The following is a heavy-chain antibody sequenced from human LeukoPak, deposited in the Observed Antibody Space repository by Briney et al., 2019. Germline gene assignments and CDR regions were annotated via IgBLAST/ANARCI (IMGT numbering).Heavy chain of an antibody. CDR3: AKMGVVAARPGTFDY. CDR2: ISGSGGST. D-gene: IGHD6-6*01. V-gene: IGHV3-23*01. CDR1: GFTFTSYA. J-gene: IGHJ4*02. Sequence: SGGSLRLSCAASGFTFTSYAMSWVRQAPGKGLEWVSAISGSGGSTYHAGSVKGRFTISRDNSKNTLYLQMNSLRAEDTAVYYCAKMGVVAARPGTFDYWGQGTLVTVSS.